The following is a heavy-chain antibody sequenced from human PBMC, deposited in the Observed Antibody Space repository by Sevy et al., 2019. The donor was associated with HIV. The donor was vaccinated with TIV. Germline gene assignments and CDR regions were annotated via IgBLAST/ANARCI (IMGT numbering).Heavy chain of an antibody. CDR2: IHSSGNT. D-gene: IGHD6-13*01. Sequence: SETLSLTCTVSGGSITNYYWGWIRQPPGMRLEWIGYIHSSGNTNSNPSLKSRVTISVDTSKNQSSLNLNSVTAADTAVYYCARYMGSGTSFDYWGQGTLVTVSS. V-gene: IGHV4-59*13. CDR1: GGSITNYY. CDR3: ARYMGSGTSFDY. J-gene: IGHJ4*02.